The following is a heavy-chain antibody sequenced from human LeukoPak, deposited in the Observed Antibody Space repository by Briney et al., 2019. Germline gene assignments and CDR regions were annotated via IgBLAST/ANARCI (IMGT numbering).Heavy chain of an antibody. V-gene: IGHV6-1*01. CDR1: GDSVSSNSAA. J-gene: IGHJ3*02. CDR2: TYYRSKWYN. D-gene: IGHD2-15*01. CDR3: ARGGAGGRAFDI. Sequence: SQTLSLTWAIAGDSVSSNSAAWNWIRHSPSKGLQWLGRTYYRSKWYNDYAVSVKSRLTINPDTSKNQFSLQLKSVTPEDTAVYYCARGGAGGRAFDIWGQGTMVTVSS.